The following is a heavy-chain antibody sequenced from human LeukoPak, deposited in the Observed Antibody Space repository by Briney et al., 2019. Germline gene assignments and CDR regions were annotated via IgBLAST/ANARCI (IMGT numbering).Heavy chain of an antibody. V-gene: IGHV4-59*01. CDR1: GGSFSSYY. D-gene: IGHD3-9*01. CDR2: IYYSGST. Sequence: PSETLSLTCAVYGGSFSSYYWSWIRQPPGKGLEWIGYIYYSGSTNYNPSLKSRVTISVDTSKNQFSLKLSSVTAADTAVYYCARDRYDILTGSRYYFDYWGQGTLVTVSS. CDR3: ARDRYDILTGSRYYFDY. J-gene: IGHJ4*02.